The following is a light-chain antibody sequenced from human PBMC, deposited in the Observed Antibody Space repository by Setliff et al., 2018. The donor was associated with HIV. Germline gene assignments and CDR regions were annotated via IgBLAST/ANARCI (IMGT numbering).Light chain of an antibody. Sequence: QSVLAQPPSASGTPGQRVTISCSGSSSNIGSNTVTWYQQLPGTAPQLLIYINDHRPSGVPHRFSGSKSGTTASLAISGLQSEDEADYYCSTWDDSLNVLVFGSGTKVTV. V-gene: IGLV1-44*01. CDR1: SSNIGSNT. CDR2: IND. CDR3: STWDDSLNVLV. J-gene: IGLJ1*01.